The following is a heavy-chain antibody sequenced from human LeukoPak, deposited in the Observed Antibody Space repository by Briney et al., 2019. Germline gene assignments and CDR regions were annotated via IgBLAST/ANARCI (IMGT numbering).Heavy chain of an antibody. D-gene: IGHD3-3*01. Sequence: PSETLSLTCTVSGGSISSSGYYWSWIRQPPGKGLEWIGEINHSGSTNYNPSLKSRVTISVDTSKNRFSLKLSSVTAADTAVYYCASVGGITIFGVVIKDGEDYWGQGTLVTVSS. CDR2: INHSGST. V-gene: IGHV4-39*07. CDR1: GGSISSSGYY. CDR3: ASVGGITIFGVVIKDGEDY. J-gene: IGHJ4*02.